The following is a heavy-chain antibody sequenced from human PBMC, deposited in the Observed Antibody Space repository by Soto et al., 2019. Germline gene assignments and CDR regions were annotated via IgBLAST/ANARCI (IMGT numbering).Heavy chain of an antibody. D-gene: IGHD6-6*01. CDR2: INHSGSS. J-gene: IGHJ4*02. Sequence: SGTPFLTFAVYGEAFSCYYLTLVRPPPGKGLEWIGGINHSGSSNYNPSLKSRVSISIDTSENQFSLRLSSVTAADTAVYYCARGSIPARGVFGYWGQGTQVTVSS. CDR1: GEAFSCYY. V-gene: IGHV4-34*01. CDR3: ARGSIPARGVFGY.